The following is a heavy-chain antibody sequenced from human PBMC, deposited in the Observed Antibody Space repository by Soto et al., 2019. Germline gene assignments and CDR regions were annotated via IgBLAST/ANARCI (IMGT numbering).Heavy chain of an antibody. CDR3: ARGIGGMVRGVIVPYYYYGMDV. CDR1: GGSISSGGYS. J-gene: IGHJ6*02. V-gene: IGHV4-30-2*01. D-gene: IGHD3-10*01. CDR2: FYHSGST. Sequence: PSETLSLTCAVSGGSISSGGYSWSWIRQPPGKGLEWIGYFYHSGSTYYNPSLKSRVTISVDRSKNQFSLKLSSVTAADTAVYYCARGIGGMVRGVIVPYYYYGMDVWGQGTTVTVSS.